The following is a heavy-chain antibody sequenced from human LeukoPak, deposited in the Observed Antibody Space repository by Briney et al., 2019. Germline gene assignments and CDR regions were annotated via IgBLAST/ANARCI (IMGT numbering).Heavy chain of an antibody. V-gene: IGHV1-2*02. J-gene: IGHJ3*02. CDR3: ARDGDEYAFDI. Sequence: GASVKVSCKASGYTFTGYYMHWVRQAPGQGLEWMGWINPNSGGTNYVQKFQGRVTMTRDTSISTAYMELSRLRSDDTAVYYCARDGDEYAFDIWGQGTMVTVSS. D-gene: IGHD2-21*01. CDR2: INPNSGGT. CDR1: GYTFTGYY.